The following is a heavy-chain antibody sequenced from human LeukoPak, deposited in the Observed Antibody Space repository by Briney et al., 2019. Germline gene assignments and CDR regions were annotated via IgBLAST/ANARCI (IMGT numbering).Heavy chain of an antibody. CDR1: GYSFSSYW. CDR2: IYPNDSDT. CDR3: ARHRKDIGFDS. J-gene: IGHJ4*02. V-gene: IGHV5-51*01. Sequence: GESLKISCKGSGYSFSSYWIGWVRQMPGKGLEWMGIIYPNDSDTRYSPSFQGQVTISADRSISTAYLQWSSLKASDTAMYYCARHRKDIGFDSWGQGTLVTVSS. D-gene: IGHD2-15*01.